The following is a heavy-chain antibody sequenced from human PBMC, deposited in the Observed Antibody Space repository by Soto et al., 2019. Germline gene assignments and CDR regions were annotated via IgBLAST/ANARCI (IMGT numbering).Heavy chain of an antibody. D-gene: IGHD6-13*01. V-gene: IGHV4-30-4*02. CDR3: VRLIAVAGTSDWFDP. Sequence: PSETLSLTCTVSGGSISSGDYYWSWIRQPPGKGLEWIGYIYYSGSTYYNPSLKSRVTISVDTSKNQFSLRLTSVTAADTAVYYCVRLIAVAGTSDWFDPWGQGTLVTVSS. CDR1: GGSISSGDYY. J-gene: IGHJ5*02. CDR2: IYYSGST.